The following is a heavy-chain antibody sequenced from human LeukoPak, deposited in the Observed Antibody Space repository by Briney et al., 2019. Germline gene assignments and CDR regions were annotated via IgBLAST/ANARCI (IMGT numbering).Heavy chain of an antibody. V-gene: IGHV3-7*05. CDR1: GFSFSSDW. CDR2: INQDGSKK. Sequence: QTGGSLRLSCAASGFSFSSDWMNWVRQAPGKGLEWVANINQDGSKKYYVDSVKGRFTISRDNAKNSLYLQMNSLRAEDTAVYYCARDPDILTGVAYDFRGQGTMVTVSS. D-gene: IGHD3-9*01. J-gene: IGHJ3*01. CDR3: ARDPDILTGVAYDF.